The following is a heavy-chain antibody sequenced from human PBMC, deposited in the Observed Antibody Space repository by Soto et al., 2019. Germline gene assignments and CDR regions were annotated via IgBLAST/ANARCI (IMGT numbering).Heavy chain of an antibody. CDR2: ISSNGVGT. Sequence: EVQLAESGGGLAQPGGSLRLSCAASGFTLSGYAMDWVRQAPGKGLEYVSGISSNGVGTYYANSVQGRFTISRDNSKNTLYLQMGSLRPEDMAVYYCARRARPDFYYMDFWGKGTTVTDCS. CDR3: ARRARPDFYYMDF. CDR1: GFTLSGYA. D-gene: IGHD6-6*01. V-gene: IGHV3-64*01. J-gene: IGHJ6*03.